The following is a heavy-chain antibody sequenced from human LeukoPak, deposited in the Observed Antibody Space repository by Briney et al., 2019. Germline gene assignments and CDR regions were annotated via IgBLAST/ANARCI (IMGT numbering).Heavy chain of an antibody. CDR2: IKQDGSEK. J-gene: IGHJ6*04. Sequence: GGSLRLSCVASGFTFSDYYMSWVRQPPGKGLEWVANIKQDGSEKYYVDSVKGRFTISRDNAKNSLYLQMNSLRAEDTAVYYCAELGITMIGGVWGKGTTVTISS. V-gene: IGHV3-7*01. D-gene: IGHD3-10*02. CDR3: AELGITMIGGV. CDR1: GFTFSDYY.